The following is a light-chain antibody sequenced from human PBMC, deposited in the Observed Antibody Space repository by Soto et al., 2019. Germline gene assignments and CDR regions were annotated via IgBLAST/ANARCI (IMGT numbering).Light chain of an antibody. CDR2: KAS. Sequence: DIQMTQSPSTLSASEGDRVTITCRASQSISSWLAWYQQKPGKAPKLLIYKASSLESGVPSRFSGSGSGTEFTLTISSLQPDDFATYYCQQYNSYPWTFCQGTKVEIK. CDR3: QQYNSYPWT. V-gene: IGKV1-5*03. J-gene: IGKJ1*01. CDR1: QSISSW.